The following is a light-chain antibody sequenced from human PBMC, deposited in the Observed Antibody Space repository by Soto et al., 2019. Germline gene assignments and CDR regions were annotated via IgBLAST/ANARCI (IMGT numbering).Light chain of an antibody. J-gene: IGKJ4*01. CDR2: DTS. CDR1: RDIADS. Sequence: DTQMTQSPSSLSASVGDTVTITCQASRDIADSLNWYQLRAGQAPRLLIYDTSILQWGVPARFRGSGTWKSFILTISSLQPEDFATHYCQQYDDPFTFGGGTKVELK. CDR3: QQYDDPFT. V-gene: IGKV1-33*01.